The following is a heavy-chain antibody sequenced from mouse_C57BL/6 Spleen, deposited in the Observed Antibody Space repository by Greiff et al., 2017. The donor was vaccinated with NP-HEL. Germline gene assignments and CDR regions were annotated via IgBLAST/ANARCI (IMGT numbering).Heavy chain of an antibody. CDR3: ARSGLRYYYDY. CDR1: GYTFTSYW. V-gene: IGHV1-72*01. J-gene: IGHJ2*01. CDR2: IDPNSGGT. D-gene: IGHD1-1*01. Sequence: QVQLQQPGAELVKPGASVKLSCKASGYTFTSYWMHWVKQRPGRGLDWIGRIDPNSGGTKYNEKFKSKATLTVDKPSSIAYMQLSNLTSEDSAVYYCARSGLRYYYDYWGQGTTLTVSS.